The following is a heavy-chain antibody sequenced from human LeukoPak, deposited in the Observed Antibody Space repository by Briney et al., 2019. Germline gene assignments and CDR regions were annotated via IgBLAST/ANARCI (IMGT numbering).Heavy chain of an antibody. V-gene: IGHV4-39*01. CDR3: ARRTSHDYGDYWAFDI. CDR2: IYYSGNT. Sequence: SETLSLTCTVSGGSISSSSYYWGWIRQPPGKGLEWIGSIYYSGNTYYNPSLESRVTISMDTSKNQFSLRLNSVTAADTAVYYCARRTSHDYGDYWAFDIWGQGTMVTVSS. CDR1: GGSISSSSYY. J-gene: IGHJ3*02. D-gene: IGHD4-17*01.